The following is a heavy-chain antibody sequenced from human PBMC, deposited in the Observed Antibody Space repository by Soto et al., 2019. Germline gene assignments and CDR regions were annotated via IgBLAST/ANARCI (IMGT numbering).Heavy chain of an antibody. CDR2: IKPDGSES. Sequence: EVQLAESGGGLVQPGGSLRLSCVASGFTFSRHYMTWVRQAPGKGLESVAKIKPDGSESYYVDSVRGRFTFSRDNAKNSLSLQMNSVRDEDPAVYYCAIEEWWRVEFWGQGTLVTVSS. V-gene: IGHV3-7*01. J-gene: IGHJ4*02. CDR3: AIEEWWRVEF. CDR1: GFTFSRHY. D-gene: IGHD2-15*01.